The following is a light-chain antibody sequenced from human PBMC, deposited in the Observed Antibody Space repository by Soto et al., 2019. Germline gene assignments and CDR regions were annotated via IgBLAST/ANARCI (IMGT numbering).Light chain of an antibody. V-gene: IGKV3D-15*01. CDR1: QSVSSK. CDR3: QQYDKWFSIT. CDR2: DAS. J-gene: IGKJ5*01. Sequence: EMVMTQSPATLSVSPGERATLSCRVSQSVSSKLAWYQQKPGQAPRLLIYDASNRATGIPARFSGSGSGTDFTLTISRLEPEDFAVYYCQQYDKWFSITFGQGTRLEI.